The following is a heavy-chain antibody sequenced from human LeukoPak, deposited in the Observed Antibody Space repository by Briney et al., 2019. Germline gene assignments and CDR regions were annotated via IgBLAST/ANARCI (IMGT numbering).Heavy chain of an antibody. V-gene: IGHV3-23*01. J-gene: IGHJ4*02. D-gene: IGHD7-27*01. CDR3: AKDQNWEGGY. Sequence: GGTLRLSCAASGFTFSNHDMTWIRQAPGKGLEWVSVINYSGVSTNYADSVKGRFTISRDNSKNTVYMQMNSLRVEDTAVYYCAKDQNWEGGYWGQGTLVTVSS. CDR1: GFTFSNHD. CDR2: INYSGVST.